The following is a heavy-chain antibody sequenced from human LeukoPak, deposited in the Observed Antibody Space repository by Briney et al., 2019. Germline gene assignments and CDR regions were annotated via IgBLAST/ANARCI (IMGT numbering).Heavy chain of an antibody. CDR3: VRDPMRGGFDI. J-gene: IGHJ3*02. V-gene: IGHV3-7*01. Sequence: GGSLRLSCAASGFTFTKSWMTGVRQVPGKGLGCVAILNPDGSEKYYVDSVRGRFTISRDNAKNSLYLQMSSLRLEDTAVYYCVRDPMRGGFDIWGQGTMVTVSS. CDR2: LNPDGSEK. CDR1: GFTFTKSW.